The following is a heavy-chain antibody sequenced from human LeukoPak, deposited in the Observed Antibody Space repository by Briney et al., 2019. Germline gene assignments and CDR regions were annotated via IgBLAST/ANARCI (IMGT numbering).Heavy chain of an antibody. D-gene: IGHD3-22*01. Sequence: GGSLRLSCAASGFTFSSYGMHWVRQAPGKGLEWVAVIWYDGSNKYYADSVKGRFTISRDNSKNTLYLQMNSLRAEDTAAYYCARDPKSSGYYYFDYWGQGTLVTVSS. CDR3: ARDPKSSGYYYFDY. CDR1: GFTFSSYG. CDR2: IWYDGSNK. J-gene: IGHJ4*02. V-gene: IGHV3-33*01.